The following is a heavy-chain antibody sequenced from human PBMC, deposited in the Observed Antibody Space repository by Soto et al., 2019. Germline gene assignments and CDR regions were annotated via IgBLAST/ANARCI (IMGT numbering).Heavy chain of an antibody. Sequence: ASVDGDRQAPGQTFTRHRTHGQRQAPGPALVWMGIINPSGGRKRYAKKFQGRVTMTRDTYKSTVYMELSSLRPEDTAVYYCARDRGSSCYYYENWFYTRGQGTMGTLAS. V-gene: IGHV1-46*01. D-gene: IGHD3-22*01. CDR1: GQTFTRHR. CDR2: INPSGGRK. CDR3: ARDRGSSCYYYENWFYT. J-gene: IGHJ5*02.